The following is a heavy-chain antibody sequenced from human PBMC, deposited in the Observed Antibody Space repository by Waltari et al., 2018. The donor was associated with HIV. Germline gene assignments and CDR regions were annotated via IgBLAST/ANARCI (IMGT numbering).Heavy chain of an antibody. CDR1: GCTFSGNW. Sequence: EEKLVESGGGLVQPGGSLRPSCAAFGCTFSGNWMHWVRQVPGKGLVWVSRINSDGSDTSTADSVKGRFTISRDNAKNTLYLQMNSLRAEDTAVYYCVRGAPFDFWGQGALVAVSS. CDR3: VRGAPFDF. J-gene: IGHJ4*02. CDR2: INSDGSDT. V-gene: IGHV3-74*01.